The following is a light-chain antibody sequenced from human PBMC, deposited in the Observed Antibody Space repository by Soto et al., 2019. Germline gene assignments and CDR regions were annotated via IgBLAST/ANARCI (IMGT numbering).Light chain of an antibody. V-gene: IGKV1-5*03. CDR2: EWS. CDR3: QHYNNCPWT. Sequence: DLQMTQSPSTLSASVGDRVTITCRASQGISNWWAWYQQKPGKAPKLLTYEWSTLHSGVPSRFSGVVSVTAFTLSLSGLHPDDFATHCSQHYNNCPWTFGQGTRVEVK. J-gene: IGKJ1*01. CDR1: QGISNW.